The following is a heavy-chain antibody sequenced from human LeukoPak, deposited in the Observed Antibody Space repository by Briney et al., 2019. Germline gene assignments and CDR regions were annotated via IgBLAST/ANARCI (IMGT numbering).Heavy chain of an antibody. CDR1: GYSFFSNYW. CDR2: LYPGDSDS. CDR3: ARASRDGYNQNFDY. V-gene: IGHV5-51*01. Sequence: LGESLKISCKAYGYSFFSNYWIAWVRQMPGKGLEWMGILYPGDSDSRYSPSFQGQVTISADRSISTAYLHWSSLKVSDTAMYYCARASRDGYNQNFDYWGQGTLVTVSS. D-gene: IGHD5-24*01. J-gene: IGHJ4*02.